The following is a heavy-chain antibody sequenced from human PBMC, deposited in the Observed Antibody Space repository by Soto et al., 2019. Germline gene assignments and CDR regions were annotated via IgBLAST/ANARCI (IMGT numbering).Heavy chain of an antibody. V-gene: IGHV3-30*18. D-gene: IGHD6-19*01. CDR2: ISYDGSNK. CDR1: GFTFSSYG. Sequence: PGGSLRLSCAASGFTFSSYGMHWVRQAPGKGLEWVAVISYDGSNKYYADSVKGRFTISRDNSKDALYLQMNSLRAEDTAKYYCSKRTYGPVPAVEYWGQGTLVTVSS. J-gene: IGHJ4*02. CDR3: SKRTYGPVPAVEY.